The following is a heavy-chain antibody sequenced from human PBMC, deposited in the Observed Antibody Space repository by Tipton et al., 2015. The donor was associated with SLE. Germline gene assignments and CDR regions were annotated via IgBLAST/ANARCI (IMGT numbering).Heavy chain of an antibody. CDR2: IWYDGSNK. CDR1: GFTFSSYG. CDR3: ARWMTLRAEEDY. J-gene: IGHJ4*02. D-gene: IGHD2-2*03. Sequence: SLRLSCAASGFTFSSYGMHWVRQAPGKGLEWVAVIWYDGSNKYYADSVKGRFTISRDNSKNTLYLQMNSLRAEDTAVYYCARWMTLRAEEDYWGQGTLVTVSS. V-gene: IGHV3-33*01.